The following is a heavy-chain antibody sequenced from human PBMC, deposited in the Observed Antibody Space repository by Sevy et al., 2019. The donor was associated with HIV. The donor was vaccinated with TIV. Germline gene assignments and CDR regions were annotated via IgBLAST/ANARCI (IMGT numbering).Heavy chain of an antibody. V-gene: IGHV3-30*04. Sequence: GGSLRLSCAASGFTFSSYAMHWVRQAPGNGLEWVAVISYDGRNKYYAHSVKGRFTISRDNSKNTLYLQMSSLRAEDTAVYYCARDFTEGLLGGHLFDYWGQGTLVTVSS. CDR1: GFTFSSYA. J-gene: IGHJ4*02. CDR3: ARDFTEGLLGGHLFDY. D-gene: IGHD1-26*01. CDR2: ISYDGRNK.